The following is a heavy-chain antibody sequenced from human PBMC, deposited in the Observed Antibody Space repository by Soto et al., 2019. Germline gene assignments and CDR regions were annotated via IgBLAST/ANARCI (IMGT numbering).Heavy chain of an antibody. J-gene: IGHJ4*02. D-gene: IGHD2-15*01. CDR3: VRGVVVVVGSTAENFDH. Sequence: VGSLRLSCVTSGFTFTKYSMNWVRQAPGKGLEWVSYISYSGETKYYADSLKGRYAISRDDAKNSVYLQMNSLRDEDTAFYYCVRGVVVVVGSTAENFDHWGQGTLVTVSS. CDR1: GFTFTKYS. V-gene: IGHV3-48*02. CDR2: ISYSGETK.